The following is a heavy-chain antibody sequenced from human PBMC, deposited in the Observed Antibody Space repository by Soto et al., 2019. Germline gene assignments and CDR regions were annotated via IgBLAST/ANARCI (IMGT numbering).Heavy chain of an antibody. J-gene: IGHJ4*02. Sequence: QVQLVESGGGVVQPGRSLRLSCAASGFTFSSYGMHWVRQAPGKGLEWVAVIWYDGSNKYYADSVKGRFTISRDNSKNTLYLQMNSLQAEDTAVYYCARDFHGRFDYWGQGTLVTVSS. CDR2: IWYDGSNK. CDR3: ARDFHGRFDY. V-gene: IGHV3-33*01. CDR1: GFTFSSYG.